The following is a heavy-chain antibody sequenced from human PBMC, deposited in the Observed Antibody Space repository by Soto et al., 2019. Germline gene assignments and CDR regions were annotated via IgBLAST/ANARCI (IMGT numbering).Heavy chain of an antibody. Sequence: EVKKPGSSVKVSCKASGGTFSSYAISWVRQAPGQGLEWMGGIIPIFGTANYAQKFQGRVTISSDESTSTTYMELSSLRSEETAVYYCARGRYYYDSSGYYYPYYFDYWGQGTLVTVSS. CDR1: GGTFSSYA. J-gene: IGHJ4*02. CDR2: IIPIFGTA. CDR3: ARGRYYYDSSGYYYPYYFDY. D-gene: IGHD3-22*01. V-gene: IGHV1-69*01.